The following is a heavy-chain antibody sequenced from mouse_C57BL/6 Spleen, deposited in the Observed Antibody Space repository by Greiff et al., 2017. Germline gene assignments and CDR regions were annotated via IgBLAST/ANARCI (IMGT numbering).Heavy chain of an antibody. CDR1: GFTFSDYG. Sequence: EVKLMESGGGLVKPGGSLKLSCAASGFTFSDYGMHWVRQAPEKGLEWVAYISSGSSTIYYADTVKGRFTISRDNAKNTLFLQMTSLRSEDTAMYYCARDYYEDWYFDVWGTGTTVTVSS. J-gene: IGHJ1*03. V-gene: IGHV5-17*01. D-gene: IGHD1-1*01. CDR3: ARDYYEDWYFDV. CDR2: ISSGSSTI.